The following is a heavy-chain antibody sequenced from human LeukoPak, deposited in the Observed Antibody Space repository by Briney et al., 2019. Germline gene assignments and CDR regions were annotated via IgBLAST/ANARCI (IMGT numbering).Heavy chain of an antibody. J-gene: IGHJ4*02. CDR3: AKDQIGWAPGYVSGPLDQ. Sequence: GGSLRLSCTASGFTFDDYSMGWVRQAPGKGLEWVAVISTDGNNEYYADSVKGRFTISRDNSKNTVYLQMTSLRTEDTAVYYCAKDQIGWAPGYVSGPLDQWGQGTLVTVSS. V-gene: IGHV3-30*18. CDR2: ISTDGNNE. D-gene: IGHD6-19*01. CDR1: GFTFDDYS.